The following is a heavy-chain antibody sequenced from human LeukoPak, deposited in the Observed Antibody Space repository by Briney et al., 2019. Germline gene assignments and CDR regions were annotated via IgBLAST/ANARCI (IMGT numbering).Heavy chain of an antibody. Sequence: SQTLSLTCTVSGGSISSGDYYWSWIRQPPGKGLEWIGYIFYSGSTYYNPSLKGRVTISVDTSKKQFSLKLSSVTAADTAVYYCAREMYYYGSSYVDYWGQGTLVTVSS. CDR1: GGSISSGDYY. V-gene: IGHV4-30-4*01. D-gene: IGHD3-10*01. J-gene: IGHJ4*02. CDR2: IFYSGST. CDR3: AREMYYYGSSYVDY.